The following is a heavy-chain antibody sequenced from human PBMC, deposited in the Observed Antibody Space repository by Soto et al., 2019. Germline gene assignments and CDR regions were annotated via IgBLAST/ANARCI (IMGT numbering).Heavy chain of an antibody. CDR3: AKDQGYNWNYRWFDP. V-gene: IGHV3-23*01. Sequence: HPGGSLRLSCAASGFTFSSYAMSWVRQAPGKGLEWVSTTNSGGSTYYADSVKGRFTISRDNSKNTLYLQMNSLRVEDTAVYYCAKDQGYNWNYRWFDPWGQGTLVTVSS. CDR1: GFTFSSYA. CDR2: TNSGGST. J-gene: IGHJ5*02. D-gene: IGHD1-7*01.